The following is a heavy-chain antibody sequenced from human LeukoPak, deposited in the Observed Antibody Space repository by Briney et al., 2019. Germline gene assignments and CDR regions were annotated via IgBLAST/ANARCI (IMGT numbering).Heavy chain of an antibody. CDR3: ARLLGWYGGQLRPIDY. D-gene: IGHD6-19*01. V-gene: IGHV4-39*07. J-gene: IGHJ4*02. CDR1: GGSISSSSYY. CDR2: IYYSGST. Sequence: SSETLSLTCTVSGGSISSSSYYWGWIRQPPGKGLEWIGSIYYSGSTYYNPSLKSRVTISVDTSKNQFSLKLSSVTAADTAVYYCARLLGWYGGQLRPIDYWGQGTLVTVSS.